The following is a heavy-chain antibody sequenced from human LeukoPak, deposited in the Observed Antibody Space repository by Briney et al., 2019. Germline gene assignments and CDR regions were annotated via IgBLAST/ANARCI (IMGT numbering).Heavy chain of an antibody. CDR3: AKDPARYYYGSGSYYFDY. V-gene: IGHV3-23*01. CDR1: GFTFSSYA. J-gene: IGHJ4*02. CDR2: ISGSGGST. Sequence: GGSLRLSCAASGFTFSSYAMSWVRQAPGKGLEWVSAISGSGGSTYYADSVKGRFTISRDNSKNTLYLQMNSLRAEDTAVYYCAKDPARYYYGSGSYYFDYWGQGTLVTVSS. D-gene: IGHD3-10*01.